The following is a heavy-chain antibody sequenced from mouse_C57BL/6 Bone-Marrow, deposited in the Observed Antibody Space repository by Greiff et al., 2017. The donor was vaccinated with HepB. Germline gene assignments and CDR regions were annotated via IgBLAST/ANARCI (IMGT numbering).Heavy chain of an antibody. Sequence: EVKLVESGGGLVQPGGSLSLSCAASGFTFTDYYMSWVRQPPGKALEWLGFIRNKANGYTTEYSASVKGRFTISRDNSQSILYVQMNALRAEDSATYYCARSYYYEDVDYWGQGTTLTVSS. CDR1: GFTFTDYY. CDR3: ARSYYYEDVDY. D-gene: IGHD1-1*01. J-gene: IGHJ2*01. V-gene: IGHV7-3*01. CDR2: IRNKANGYTT.